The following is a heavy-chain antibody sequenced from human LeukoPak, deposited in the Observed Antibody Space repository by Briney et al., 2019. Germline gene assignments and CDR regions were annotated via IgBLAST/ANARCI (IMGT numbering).Heavy chain of an antibody. V-gene: IGHV4-34*01. CDR1: GGFFSGYY. D-gene: IGHD2-2*01. Sequence: SETLSLTCAVYGGFFSGYYWSWIRQPPGKGLEWIGEINHSGSTNYNPSLKSRVTISVDTSKNQFSLKLSSVTAADTAVYYCARMVSIVVVPAARPRGAFDIWGQGTMVTVSS. CDR2: INHSGST. CDR3: ARMVSIVVVPAARPRGAFDI. J-gene: IGHJ3*02.